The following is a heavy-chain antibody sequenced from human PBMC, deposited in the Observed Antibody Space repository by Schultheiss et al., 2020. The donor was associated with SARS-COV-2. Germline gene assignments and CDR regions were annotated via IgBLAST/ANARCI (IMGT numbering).Heavy chain of an antibody. V-gene: IGHV3-23*01. J-gene: IGHJ6*02. CDR2: ISGSGGST. Sequence: GESLKISCAASGFTFSSYAMSWVRQAPGKGLEWVSAISGSGGSTYYADSVKGRFTISRDNSKNTLYLQMNSLRAEDTAVYYCARDPSWGDVVVPAAMQGMDVWGQGTTVTVSS. CDR1: GFTFSSYA. D-gene: IGHD2-2*01. CDR3: ARDPSWGDVVVPAAMQGMDV.